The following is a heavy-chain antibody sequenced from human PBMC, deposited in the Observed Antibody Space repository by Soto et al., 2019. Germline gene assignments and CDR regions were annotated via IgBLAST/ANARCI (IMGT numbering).Heavy chain of an antibody. CDR2: ISSSSSYI. D-gene: IGHD2-15*01. CDR1: GFTFSSYS. CDR3: ARDQPPGYCSGGSCYAPYFDY. Sequence: PGGSLRLSCAASGFTFSSYSMNWVRQAPGKGLEWVSSISSSSSYIYYADSVKGRFTISRDNAKNSLYLQMNSLRAEDTAVYYCARDQPPGYCSGGSCYAPYFDYWGQGTLSPSPQ. V-gene: IGHV3-21*01. J-gene: IGHJ4*02.